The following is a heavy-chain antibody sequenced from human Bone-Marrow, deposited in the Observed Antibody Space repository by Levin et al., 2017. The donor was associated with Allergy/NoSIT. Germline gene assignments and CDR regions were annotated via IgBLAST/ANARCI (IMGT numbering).Heavy chain of an antibody. Sequence: PGGSLRLSCAASGFTFNSYAMNWVRQAPGKGLEWVSSINSGGTGTYYADSVKGRFTISRDNSKSTLSLQMDSLRAEDTAVYYGARVPGYSWGQGTLVTVSS. CDR1: GFTFNSYA. D-gene: IGHD4/OR15-4a*01. CDR2: INSGGTGT. J-gene: IGHJ4*02. CDR3: ARVPGYS. V-gene: IGHV3-23*01.